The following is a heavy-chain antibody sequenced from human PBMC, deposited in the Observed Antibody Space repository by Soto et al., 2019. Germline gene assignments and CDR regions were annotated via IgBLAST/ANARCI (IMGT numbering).Heavy chain of an antibody. Sequence: GGSLRLCCGASGFTFSSYEMNWVRQAPGKGLEWVSYISSSGSTIYYADSVKGRFTISRDNAKNSLYLQMNSLRAEDTAVYYCAREQGIAAVNWFDPWGQGTLVTVSS. CDR3: AREQGIAAVNWFDP. CDR1: GFTFSSYE. D-gene: IGHD6-13*01. CDR2: ISSSGSTI. J-gene: IGHJ5*02. V-gene: IGHV3-48*03.